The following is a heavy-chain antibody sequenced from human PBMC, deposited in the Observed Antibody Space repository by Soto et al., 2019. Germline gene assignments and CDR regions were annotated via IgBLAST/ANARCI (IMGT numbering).Heavy chain of an antibody. CDR3: ARDHSVHGDYPDY. J-gene: IGHJ4*02. CDR2: IWYDGSNK. D-gene: IGHD4-17*01. CDR1: GFTFSSYG. V-gene: IGHV3-33*01. Sequence: GGSLRLSCAASGFTFSSYGMHWVRQAPGKGLEWVAVIWYDGSNKYYADSVKGRFTISRDNSKNTLYLQMNSLRAEDTAVYYCARDHSVHGDYPDYWGQGTLVTVSS.